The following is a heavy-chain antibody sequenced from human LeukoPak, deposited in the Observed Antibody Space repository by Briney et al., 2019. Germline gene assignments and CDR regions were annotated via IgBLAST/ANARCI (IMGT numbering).Heavy chain of an antibody. CDR1: GFTFSSYW. Sequence: GGSLRLSCAASGFTFSSYWMHWVRQAPGKGLVWVSRINSDGSSTSYADSVKGRFTISRDNAKNTLYLQMNSLRAEDTAVYYCAKSRCTRGTCDTPFSDYWGQGTLVTVSS. J-gene: IGHJ4*02. CDR2: INSDGSST. V-gene: IGHV3-74*01. CDR3: AKSRCTRGTCDTPFSDY. D-gene: IGHD2-15*01.